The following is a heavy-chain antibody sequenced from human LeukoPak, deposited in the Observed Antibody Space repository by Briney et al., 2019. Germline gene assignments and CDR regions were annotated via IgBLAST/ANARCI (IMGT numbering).Heavy chain of an antibody. J-gene: IGHJ6*03. CDR1: GFTFSSYW. CDR3: ARDKKGYSSGWPSGYYYYYMDV. D-gene: IGHD6-19*01. V-gene: IGHV3-7*01. Sequence: GGSLRLSCAASGFTFSSYWMSWVRQAPGKGLEWVANTKQDGSEKYHVDSVKGRFTISRDSSKNTLYLLMNSLRAEDTAVYYCARDKKGYSSGWPSGYYYYYMDVWGKGTTVTISS. CDR2: TKQDGSEK.